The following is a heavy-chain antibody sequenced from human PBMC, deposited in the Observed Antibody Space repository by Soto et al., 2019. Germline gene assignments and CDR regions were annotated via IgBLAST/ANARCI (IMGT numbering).Heavy chain of an antibody. V-gene: IGHV1-18*01. CDR2: ISAYTRNT. J-gene: IGHJ3*02. Sequence: ASVKVSCKASGYTFTNYGVSWVRQAPGQRLEWMGWISAYTRNTNYAQMFQGRVTMTTDTSTSTAYMELRSLTSDDTAVHYCARVLGYAISWWRHSAFDIWGQGTMVTVSS. D-gene: IGHD2-15*01. CDR3: ARVLGYAISWWRHSAFDI. CDR1: GYTFTNYG.